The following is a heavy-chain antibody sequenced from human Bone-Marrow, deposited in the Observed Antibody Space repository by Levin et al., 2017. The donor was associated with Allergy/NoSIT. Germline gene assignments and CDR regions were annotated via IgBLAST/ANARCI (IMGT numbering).Heavy chain of an antibody. D-gene: IGHD3-16*01. V-gene: IGHV1-2*02. Sequence: ASVKVSCKASGYTFTTYWLHWLRQAPGQGPEWMGWINPNSGDTNYAQKFQGRVTLTRDTSISTVYMDLGRLTSDDTAVYCCTRGPSNGGFDLWGRGTLVTISS. CDR2: INPNSGDT. CDR3: TRGPSNGGFDL. CDR1: GYTFTTYW. J-gene: IGHJ2*01.